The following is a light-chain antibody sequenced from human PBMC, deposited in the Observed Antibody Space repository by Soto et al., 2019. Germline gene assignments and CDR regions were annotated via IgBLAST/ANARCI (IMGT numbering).Light chain of an antibody. CDR1: SSDVGAYNY. CDR2: DVT. CDR3: CSYAAGDSFK. J-gene: IGLJ2*01. V-gene: IGLV2-11*01. Sequence: QSALTQPRSVSGSPGQSVTISCTGTSSDVGAYNYVSWHQQHPGKAPKLVIYDVTQRPSGVPDRFSASKSGITASPTISGLQAEDEADYYCCSYAAGDSFKFGGGTKLTVL.